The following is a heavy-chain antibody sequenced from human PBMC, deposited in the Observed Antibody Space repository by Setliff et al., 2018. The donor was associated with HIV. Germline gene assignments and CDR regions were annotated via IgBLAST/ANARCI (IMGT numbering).Heavy chain of an antibody. V-gene: IGHV1-2*02. CDR1: GYTFTGHY. CDR3: ALLNHIVVVTALLPGDY. Sequence: ASVKVSCKASGYTFTGHYMHWVRQAPGQGLQWMGWIDPHTGGPQYSQKFLGRVTMTRDTSISTVYMELSRLRSDDTAVYYCALLNHIVVVTALLPGDYWGQGTPVTVSS. D-gene: IGHD2-21*02. J-gene: IGHJ4*02. CDR2: IDPHTGGP.